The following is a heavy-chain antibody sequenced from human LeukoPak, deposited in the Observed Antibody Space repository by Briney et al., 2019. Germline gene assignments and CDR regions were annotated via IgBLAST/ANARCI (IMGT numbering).Heavy chain of an antibody. Sequence: TSETLSLTCTVSGGSISSSSYYWGWIRQPPGKGLEWIGSIYYSGSTYYNPSLKSRVTISVDTSKNQFSLKLSSVTAADTAVYYCARGGPRGPYGPAYNWNLYYFDYWGQGTLVTVSS. D-gene: IGHD1-7*01. CDR3: ARGGPRGPYGPAYNWNLYYFDY. V-gene: IGHV4-39*07. CDR2: IYYSGST. CDR1: GGSISSSSYY. J-gene: IGHJ4*02.